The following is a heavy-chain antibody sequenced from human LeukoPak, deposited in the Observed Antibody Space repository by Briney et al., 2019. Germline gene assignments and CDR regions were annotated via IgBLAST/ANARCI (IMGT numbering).Heavy chain of an antibody. CDR3: ARDTVGATSWFDP. CDR1: GYSITSGYN. V-gene: IGHV4-38-2*02. Sequence: PSETLSLTCTVSGYSITSGYNWAWIRQPPGKVLEWIGSIYHSGSAYYNPSLKSRVTISVDTSKNQFSLKLSSVTAADTAVYYCARDTVGATSWFDPWGQGTLVTVSS. CDR2: IYHSGSA. J-gene: IGHJ5*02. D-gene: IGHD1-26*01.